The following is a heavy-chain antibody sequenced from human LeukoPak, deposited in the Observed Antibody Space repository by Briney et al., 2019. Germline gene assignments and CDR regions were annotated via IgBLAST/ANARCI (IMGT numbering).Heavy chain of an antibody. J-gene: IGHJ6*03. D-gene: IGHD6-13*01. CDR3: AREGLEYSSSWYPYMDV. CDR2: MNPNSGNT. Sequence: ASVKVSCKASGYTLTSYDINWVRQATGQGLEWMGWMNPNSGNTGYAQKFQGRVTMTRNTSISTAYMELSSLRSEDTAVYYCAREGLEYSSSWYPYMDVWGKGTTVTVSS. CDR1: GYTLTSYD. V-gene: IGHV1-8*01.